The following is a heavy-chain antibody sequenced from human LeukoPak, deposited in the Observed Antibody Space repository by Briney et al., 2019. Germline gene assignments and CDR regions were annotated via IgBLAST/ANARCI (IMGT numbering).Heavy chain of an antibody. D-gene: IGHD7-27*01. Sequence: PSETLSLTCTVSGGSISSSSYYWGWIRQPPGKGLEWIGSIYYSGSTYYNPSLKSRVTISVDTSKNQFSLKLSSVTAADTAVYYCARRLGIQGWFDPWGQGTLVTVSS. V-gene: IGHV4-39*01. CDR3: ARRLGIQGWFDP. CDR1: GGSISSSSYY. J-gene: IGHJ5*02. CDR2: IYYSGST.